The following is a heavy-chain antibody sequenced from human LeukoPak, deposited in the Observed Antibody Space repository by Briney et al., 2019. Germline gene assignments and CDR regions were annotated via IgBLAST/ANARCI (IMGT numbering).Heavy chain of an antibody. CDR3: ARVTRGGYDGYFDY. CDR2: IQQDGTEK. D-gene: IGHD5-12*01. J-gene: IGHJ4*02. CDR1: GFTFSYYW. Sequence: GGSLRLSCEASGFTFSYYWMSWVRQAPGKGLEWVANIQQDGTEKNYVDSVKGRFTISRDNAKKSLYLQINSLRAEDTAVYYCARVTRGGYDGYFDYWGQGTLVTVSS. V-gene: IGHV3-7*01.